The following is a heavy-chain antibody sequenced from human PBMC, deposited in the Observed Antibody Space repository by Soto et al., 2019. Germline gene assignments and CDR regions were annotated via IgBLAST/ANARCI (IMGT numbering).Heavy chain of an antibody. CDR3: AREIRRDYYYYYPPDV. Sequence: PGGSLRLSCLASGFTFTDHYMDWVRQAPGTGLEWIARTKNKPNNYTTTYAASVKGRFTISRDDSESSLYLQMNNLKTEDTAVYYCAREIRRDYYYYYPPDVWGQGTTVTVSS. V-gene: IGHV3-72*01. J-gene: IGHJ6*02. CDR1: GFTFTDHY. CDR2: TKNKPNNYTT.